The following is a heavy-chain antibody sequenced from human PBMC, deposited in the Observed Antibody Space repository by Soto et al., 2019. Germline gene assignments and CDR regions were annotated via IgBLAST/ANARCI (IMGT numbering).Heavy chain of an antibody. D-gene: IGHD2-21*01. CDR3: AKEVWDY. CDR1: GYTFTSYA. CDR2: INAGNGNT. Sequence: GSGEVSCKATGYTFTSYAIHRVRQAPGQSLEWMGWINAGNGNTKYSQKFQGRVTITRDTSASTAYMELSSLRSEDTAVYYCAKEVWDYWGQGTLVTVSS. J-gene: IGHJ4*02. V-gene: IGHV1-3*01.